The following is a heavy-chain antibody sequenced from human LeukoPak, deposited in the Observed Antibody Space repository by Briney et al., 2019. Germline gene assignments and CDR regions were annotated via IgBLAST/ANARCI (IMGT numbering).Heavy chain of an antibody. J-gene: IGHJ4*02. CDR2: ISWHGTT. Sequence: GGSLRLSCAASGFTFNYYTMHWVRQAPGKTLEWVSLISWHGTTYYADSVKGRFTISRDNSKNSLYLQMDTLRTEDTAFYYCVKHLSNDSSGSVFDYWGQGTLVTVSS. CDR3: VKHLSNDSSGSVFDY. V-gene: IGHV3-43*01. D-gene: IGHD3-22*01. CDR1: GFTFNYYT.